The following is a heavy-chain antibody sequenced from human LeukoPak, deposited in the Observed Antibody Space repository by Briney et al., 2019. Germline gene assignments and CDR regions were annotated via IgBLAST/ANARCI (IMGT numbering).Heavy chain of an antibody. CDR1: GYSFTSYW. J-gene: IGHJ5*02. CDR2: IYPGDSDT. Sequence: GEFLKISCKGSGYSFTSYWIGWVRQMPGKGLEWMGIIYPGDSDTRYSPSFQGQVTISADKSISTAYLQWSSLKASDTAMYYCARSTVVNQEDNWFDPWGQGTLVTVSS. D-gene: IGHD4-23*01. CDR3: ARSTVVNQEDNWFDP. V-gene: IGHV5-51*01.